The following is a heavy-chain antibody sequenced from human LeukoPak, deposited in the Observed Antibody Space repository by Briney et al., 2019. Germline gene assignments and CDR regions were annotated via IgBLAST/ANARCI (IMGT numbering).Heavy chain of an antibody. Sequence: GGSLRLSCAASGITFRNYGMHWVRQAPGKGLEWVAFIWYDGSNKYCADSVKGRFTISRDNSRNTLFLQMNSLRVEDTAVYYCATDRATQYFDYWGQGTLVSVP. CDR2: IWYDGSNK. V-gene: IGHV3-30*02. CDR3: ATDRATQYFDY. D-gene: IGHD2-15*01. CDR1: GITFRNYG. J-gene: IGHJ4*02.